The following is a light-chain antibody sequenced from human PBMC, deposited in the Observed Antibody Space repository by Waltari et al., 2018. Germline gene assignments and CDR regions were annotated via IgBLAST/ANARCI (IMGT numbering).Light chain of an antibody. Sequence: DIVMTQSPDSLAVPLGERATISCKSSQSFLYNSNNSNYLAWFQQKPGQPPKLLIYWASTRESGVPDRFSGSGSGTDFTLTITSLQAEDVAVYYCQQYYVTPLTFGGGTKVEVK. V-gene: IGKV4-1*01. CDR2: WAS. CDR1: QSFLYNSNNSNY. CDR3: QQYYVTPLT. J-gene: IGKJ4*01.